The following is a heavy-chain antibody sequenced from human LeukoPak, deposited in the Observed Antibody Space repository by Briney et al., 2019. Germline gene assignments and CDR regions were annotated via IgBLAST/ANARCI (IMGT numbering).Heavy chain of an antibody. CDR2: IYTSGST. D-gene: IGHD3-10*01. CDR1: GASISSGSYY. CDR3: ARGGIRGPFDY. J-gene: IGHJ4*02. V-gene: IGHV4-61*02. Sequence: PSETLSLTCTVSGASISSGSYYWSWIRQPAGKGLEWIGRIYTSGSTNYNPSLKSRVTISVDTSKNQFSLKLSSVTAADTAVYYCARGGIRGPFDYWGQGTLVTVSS.